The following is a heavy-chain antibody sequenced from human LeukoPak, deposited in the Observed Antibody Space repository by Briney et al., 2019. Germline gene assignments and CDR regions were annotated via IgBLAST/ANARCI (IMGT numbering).Heavy chain of an antibody. Sequence: SETLSLTCAVYGGSFSGYYWSWIRQPPVKGLEWIGEINHSGSTNSNPSLKSRVTISVDTSKNQFSLKLSSVTAADTAVYYCARLRTQYCSGGSCFGYYYYYYMDVWGKGTTVTISS. CDR3: ARLRTQYCSGGSCFGYYYYYYMDV. J-gene: IGHJ6*03. D-gene: IGHD2-15*01. V-gene: IGHV4-34*01. CDR2: INHSGST. CDR1: GGSFSGYY.